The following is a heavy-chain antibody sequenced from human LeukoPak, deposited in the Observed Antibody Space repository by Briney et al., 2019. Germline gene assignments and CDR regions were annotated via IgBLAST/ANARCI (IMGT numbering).Heavy chain of an antibody. CDR3: VRQGNQLLYYFYYLDV. V-gene: IGHV1-69*01. CDR1: GGNFRNFA. CDR2: ISPIFNRP. J-gene: IGHJ6*03. D-gene: IGHD5-24*01. Sequence: SVKASCKASGGNFRNFAISWVRQAPGEGLEWMGGISPIFNRPHYAPKFQGRVTITADESTSTAYMELSGVRSDDTAVYFCVRQGNQLLYYFYYLDVWGNGTTVTVSS.